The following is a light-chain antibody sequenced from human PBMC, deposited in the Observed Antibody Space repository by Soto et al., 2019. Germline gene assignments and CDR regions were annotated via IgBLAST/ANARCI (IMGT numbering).Light chain of an antibody. CDR1: QSISSW. Sequence: IQMTQSLFTLSASVGDRVTITCRASQSISSWLAWYQQKPGKAPKLLIYDASALPRGVPSRFSGSGSGTKFTLTIVSLQPDNFSTYACQQYETFSGTFGPGAKV. CDR2: DAS. J-gene: IGKJ1*01. CDR3: QQYETFSGT. V-gene: IGKV1-5*01.